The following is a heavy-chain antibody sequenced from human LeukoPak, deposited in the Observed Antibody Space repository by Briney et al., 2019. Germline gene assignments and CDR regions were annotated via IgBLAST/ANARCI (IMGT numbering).Heavy chain of an antibody. CDR2: INSDGSTT. D-gene: IGHD1-26*01. J-gene: IGHJ4*02. Sequence: GGSLRLSCAASGFTFSAYWVYWVRQAPGKGLVWVSRINSDGSTTTYADSVKGRFTISRDNARNTLYLQMNSLRAEDTAVYYCASSAYNGIKLDYWGQGNLVTVSS. V-gene: IGHV3-74*01. CDR3: ASSAYNGIKLDY. CDR1: GFTFSAYW.